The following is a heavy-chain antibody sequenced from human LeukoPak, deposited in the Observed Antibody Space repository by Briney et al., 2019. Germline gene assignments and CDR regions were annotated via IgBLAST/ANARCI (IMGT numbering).Heavy chain of an antibody. CDR3: ARDQAGSPNNWFDP. CDR2: IYYNGIT. V-gene: IGHV4-61*01. Sequence: SETLSLTCTVSGGSVSSGSYYWNWIRQPPGKGLEWIGCIYYNGITNYNPSLKSRVTISVHTSKNQFSLKLSSVTAADTAVYYCARDQAGSPNNWFDPWGQGTLVTVSS. J-gene: IGHJ5*02. CDR1: GGSVSSGSYY. D-gene: IGHD1-26*01.